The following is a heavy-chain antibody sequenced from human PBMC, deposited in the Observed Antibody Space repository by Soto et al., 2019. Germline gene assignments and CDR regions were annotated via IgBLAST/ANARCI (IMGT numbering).Heavy chain of an antibody. CDR3: ATPTMVRGVIGAFDI. V-gene: IGHV1-69*13. CDR1: GGTFSSYA. D-gene: IGHD3-10*01. J-gene: IGHJ3*02. CDR2: IIPIFGTA. Sequence: SVKVSCKASGGTFSSYAISWVRQAPGQGLEWMGGIIPIFGTANYAQKFQGRVTITADESTSTAYMELSSLRSEDTAVYYCATPTMVRGVIGAFDIWGQGTMVTVSS.